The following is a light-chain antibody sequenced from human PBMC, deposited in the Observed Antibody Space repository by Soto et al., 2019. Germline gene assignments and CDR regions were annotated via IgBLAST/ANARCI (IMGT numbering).Light chain of an antibody. CDR3: KQRSTWPWT. CDR2: DIS. Sequence: EIVLTQSPATLSLSPGERATLSCRASQSVSSHSAWYQQKPGQAPRLLIYDISNRANGIPARFSGSGSGTAFTLTISSLEPEDFAVYYCKQRSTWPWTFGQGTKVEIK. CDR1: QSVSSH. J-gene: IGKJ1*01. V-gene: IGKV3-11*01.